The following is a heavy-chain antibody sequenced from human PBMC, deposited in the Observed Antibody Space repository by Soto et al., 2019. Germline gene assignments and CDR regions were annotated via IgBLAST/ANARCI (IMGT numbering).Heavy chain of an antibody. V-gene: IGHV1-3*01. D-gene: IGHD2-2*01. Sequence: ALVKVSCQASGYTFTSYAMHWVRQATGQRLEWMGWINAGNGNTKYSQKFQGRVTITRDTSASTAYMELSSLRSEDTAVYYCARDLPSVVVPAATCYCYYYMGVLRKGTTVVVSS. J-gene: IGHJ6*03. CDR1: GYTFTSYA. CDR3: ARDLPSVVVPAATCYCYYYMGV. CDR2: INAGNGNT.